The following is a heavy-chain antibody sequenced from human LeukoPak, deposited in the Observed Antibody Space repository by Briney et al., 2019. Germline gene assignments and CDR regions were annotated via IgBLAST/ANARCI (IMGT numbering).Heavy chain of an antibody. Sequence: PGGSLRLSCAASGFTFSSYAMSWVRQAPGKGLEWVSTISGSGGSTYYADSVKGRFTISRDNSKNTLYLQMSSLRAEDTAVYYCANAFGEVIVDGFDIWGQGTMVTVSS. CDR1: GFTFSSYA. D-gene: IGHD3-16*02. CDR3: ANAFGEVIVDGFDI. CDR2: ISGSGGST. V-gene: IGHV3-23*01. J-gene: IGHJ3*02.